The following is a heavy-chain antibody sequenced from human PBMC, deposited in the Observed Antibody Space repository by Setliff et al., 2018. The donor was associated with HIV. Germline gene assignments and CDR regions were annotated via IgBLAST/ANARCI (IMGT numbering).Heavy chain of an antibody. J-gene: IGHJ4*02. CDR2: INPSDGST. V-gene: IGHV1-46*04. CDR3: ARERDSNGYQFDY. Sequence: ASVKVSCKASGYTFTSYYMHWVRQAPGQGLEWMGMINPSDGSTKYLQDLQGRVTITKDRSASTAYMEVSNLRSEDMAVYYCARERDSNGYQFDYWGQGTLVTVSS. D-gene: IGHD3-22*01. CDR1: GYTFTSYY.